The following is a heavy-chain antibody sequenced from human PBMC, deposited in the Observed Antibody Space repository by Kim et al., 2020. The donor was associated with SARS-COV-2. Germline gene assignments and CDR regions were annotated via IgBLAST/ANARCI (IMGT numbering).Heavy chain of an antibody. J-gene: IGHJ3*01. CDR1: GYTFSNKD. CDR3: ARGSEGAFDL. V-gene: IGHV1-8*01. Sequence: ASVKVSCKASGYTFSNKDINWVRQATGRGLEWMGWMNPTTGNTGYAQWVQGRVSMPRHTPPGTAYMELSSLTYEDTAVYYCARGSEGAFDLLCQGTMVTV. CDR2: MNPTTGNT.